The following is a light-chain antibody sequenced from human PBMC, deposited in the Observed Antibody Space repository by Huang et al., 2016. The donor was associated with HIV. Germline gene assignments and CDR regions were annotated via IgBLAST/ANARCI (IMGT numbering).Light chain of an antibody. CDR3: QQYNSWPPLFT. CDR2: GAS. J-gene: IGKJ3*01. V-gene: IGKV3-15*01. CDR1: QSVSTN. Sequence: EVLLTQSPATLSVSPGERATLSCRASQSVSTNLDWYQQKPGQAPRLLIYGASTRATGGPARFSGRGTGTEFTLTISSLQSEDAAVYYCQQYNSWPPLFTFGPGTKVDIK.